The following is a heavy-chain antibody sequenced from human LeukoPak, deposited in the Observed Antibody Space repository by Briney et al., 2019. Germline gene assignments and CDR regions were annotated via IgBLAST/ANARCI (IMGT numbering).Heavy chain of an antibody. V-gene: IGHV3-23*01. Sequence: GGSLRLSCAASGFTFSNYAMTWVRQAPGKGLEWVSVTSGSGGSTYYGDSVKGRFTISRDNSKNTLYLQMNTLRAEDTAVYYCARRAGDYSHPYDYWGQGTLVTVSS. D-gene: IGHD3-22*01. CDR2: TSGSGGST. J-gene: IGHJ4*02. CDR3: ARRAGDYSHPYDY. CDR1: GFTFSNYA.